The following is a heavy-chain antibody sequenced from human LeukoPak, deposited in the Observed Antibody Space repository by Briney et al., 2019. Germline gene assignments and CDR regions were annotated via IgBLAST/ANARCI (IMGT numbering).Heavy chain of an antibody. Sequence: GGSLRLSCAASGFTFSSYSMNWVRQAPGKGLEWVSYISSSSSTIYYADSVKGRFTISRDNAKNSLYLQMNSLRAEDTAVYYCASSRIAAAGTVPKTALDYWGQGTLVTVSS. J-gene: IGHJ4*02. CDR3: ASSRIAAAGTVPKTALDY. V-gene: IGHV3-48*04. CDR2: ISSSSSTI. D-gene: IGHD6-13*01. CDR1: GFTFSSYS.